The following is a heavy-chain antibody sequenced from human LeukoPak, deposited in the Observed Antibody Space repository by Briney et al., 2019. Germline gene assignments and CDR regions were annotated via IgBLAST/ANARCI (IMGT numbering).Heavy chain of an antibody. D-gene: IGHD2-15*01. V-gene: IGHV3-21*06. CDR2: ISPSSSYI. CDR3: AREGGYCSGGSCRFFDY. CDR1: GFTFSSYS. Sequence: GGSLRLSCAASGFTFSSYSMNWVRQAPGKGLEWVSSISPSSSYIYYADSVKGRFTISRDDAKNSLFLQMNSLRAEDTAVYYCAREGGYCSGGSCRFFDYWGQGTLVTVSS. J-gene: IGHJ4*02.